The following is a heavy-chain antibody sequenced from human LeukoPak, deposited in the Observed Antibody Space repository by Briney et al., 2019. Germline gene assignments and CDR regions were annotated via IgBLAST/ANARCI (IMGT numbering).Heavy chain of an antibody. D-gene: IGHD3-16*01. CDR1: GESFSGYY. J-gene: IGHJ4*02. Sequence: SQTLSLTCAVYGESFSGYYWSWIRQPPGKGLEWIGEINHSGSTNYNPSLKSRVTISVDTSKNQFSLKLSSVTAADTAVYYCARGRRGGDWGQGTLVTVSS. V-gene: IGHV4-34*01. CDR2: INHSGST. CDR3: ARGRRGGD.